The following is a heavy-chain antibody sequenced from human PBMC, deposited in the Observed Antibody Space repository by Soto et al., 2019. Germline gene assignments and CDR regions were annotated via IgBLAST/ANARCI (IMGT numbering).Heavy chain of an antibody. V-gene: IGHV4-59*08. Sequence: SETLSLTCTVSGGSISSYYWSWIRQPPGKGLEWIGYIYYSGSTNYNPSLKSRVTISVDTSKNQFSLKLSSVTAADTAVYYCARHVYNWNDGEDAFDIWGQGTMVTVSS. CDR1: GGSISSYY. D-gene: IGHD1-1*01. CDR2: IYYSGST. J-gene: IGHJ3*02. CDR3: ARHVYNWNDGEDAFDI.